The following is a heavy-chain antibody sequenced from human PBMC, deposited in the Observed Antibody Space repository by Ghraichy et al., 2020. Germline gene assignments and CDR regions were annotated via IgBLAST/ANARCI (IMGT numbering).Heavy chain of an antibody. CDR3: ARASTVVRFYYYDGMDV. D-gene: IGHD4-23*01. CDR2: ISYRSRSI. Sequence: GGSLRLSCEGSGFTFSSYNMNWVRQSPGKGLEWVAYISYRSRSIFYADSVKGRFTISRDNAKNSLSLQMNSLRDEDTAVYYCARASTVVRFYYYDGMDVWGQGTTVTVSS. J-gene: IGHJ6*02. CDR1: GFTFSSYN. V-gene: IGHV3-48*02.